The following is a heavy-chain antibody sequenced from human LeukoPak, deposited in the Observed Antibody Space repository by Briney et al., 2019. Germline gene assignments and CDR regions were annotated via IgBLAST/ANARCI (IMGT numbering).Heavy chain of an antibody. CDR2: ISGSGGST. Sequence: GGSLRLSCAASGFTFASYALSWVRQAPGKGLEWVSAISGSGGSTYYSDSVRGRFTISRDNFKRTLFLQMNSLRDEDTAVYYCAKDPRYCSGGSCYIYFYYYMDVWGKGTTVTVSS. V-gene: IGHV3-23*01. D-gene: IGHD2-15*01. CDR1: GFTFASYA. CDR3: AKDPRYCSGGSCYIYFYYYMDV. J-gene: IGHJ6*03.